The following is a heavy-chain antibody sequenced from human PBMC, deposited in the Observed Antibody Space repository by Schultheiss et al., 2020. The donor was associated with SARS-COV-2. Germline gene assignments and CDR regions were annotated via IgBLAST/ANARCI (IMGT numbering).Heavy chain of an antibody. J-gene: IGHJ4*02. D-gene: IGHD3-22*01. CDR1: GFTFSDYW. CDR2: ITSRSSTI. Sequence: GESLKISCAASGFTFSDYWMHWVRQAPGKGLEWVSYITSRSSTIHYADSVKGRFTISRDNAKNSLYLQMNSLRAEDTAVYHCAKDATYYYDSSGYSYWGQGTLVTVSS. V-gene: IGHV3-48*01. CDR3: AKDATYYYDSSGYSY.